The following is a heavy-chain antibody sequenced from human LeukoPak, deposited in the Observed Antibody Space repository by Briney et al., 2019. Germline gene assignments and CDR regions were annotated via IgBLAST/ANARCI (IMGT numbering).Heavy chain of an antibody. CDR1: GGSISSSSYY. CDR2: MYYSGST. V-gene: IGHV4-39*01. D-gene: IGHD3-3*01. CDR3: ARLYDFWTY. J-gene: IGHJ4*02. Sequence: PSETLSLTCTVSGGSISSSSYYWGWIRQPPGKGLEWIGSMYYSGSTYYNPSLKSRVTISVDTSKNQFPLKLSSVTAADTAVYYCARLYDFWTYWGQGTLVTVSS.